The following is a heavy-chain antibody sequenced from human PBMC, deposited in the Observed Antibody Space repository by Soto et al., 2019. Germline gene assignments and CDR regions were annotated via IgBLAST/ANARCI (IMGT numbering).Heavy chain of an antibody. CDR1: GFTFSSYG. V-gene: IGHV3-30*18. CDR3: AKDLLAAYSSSWYMGMAV. D-gene: IGHD6-13*01. J-gene: IGHJ6*02. Sequence: QVQLVESGGGVVQPGRSLRLSCAASGFTFSSYGMHWVRQAPGKGLEWVAVISYDGSNKYYADSVKGRFTISRDNSKNTLYLQMNSLRAEDTAVYYCAKDLLAAYSSSWYMGMAVWGQGTTVTVSS. CDR2: ISYDGSNK.